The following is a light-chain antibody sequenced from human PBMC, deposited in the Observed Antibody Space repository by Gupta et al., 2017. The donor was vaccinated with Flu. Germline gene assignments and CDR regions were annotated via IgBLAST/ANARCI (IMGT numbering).Light chain of an antibody. CDR1: QSVSSY. Sequence: EIVLTQSPATLSLSPGERATLSCRASQSVSSYLAWYQQKPGQAPRLLIYHASNRAAVIPARFSGSGSGTDFTLTISSLEPEDFAVYYCQQRGSWPWTFGQGTKVEIK. CDR3: QQRGSWPWT. V-gene: IGKV3-11*01. CDR2: HAS. J-gene: IGKJ1*01.